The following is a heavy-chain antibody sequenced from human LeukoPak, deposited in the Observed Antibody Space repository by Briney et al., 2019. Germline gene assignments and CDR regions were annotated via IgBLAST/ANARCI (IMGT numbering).Heavy chain of an antibody. D-gene: IGHD6-6*01. J-gene: IGHJ4*02. CDR1: GFTFDDYA. Sequence: GGSLRLSCAASGFTFDDYAMHWVRQAPGKGLEWVSGISWNSGSIGYADSVKGRFTISRDNAKNSLYLQMNSLRAEDTALYYCAKSGGIEEQLVPGHDFDYWGQGTLVTVSS. V-gene: IGHV3-9*01. CDR3: AKSGGIEEQLVPGHDFDY. CDR2: ISWNSGSI.